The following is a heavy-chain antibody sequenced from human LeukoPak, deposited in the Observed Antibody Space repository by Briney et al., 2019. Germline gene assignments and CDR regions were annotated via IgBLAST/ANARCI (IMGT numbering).Heavy chain of an antibody. CDR2: ISGSGGST. V-gene: IGHV3-23*01. CDR1: GFTFSSYA. D-gene: IGHD3-22*01. Sequence: GGSLRLSCAAPGFTFSSYAMNWVRQAPGKGLEWVSGISGSGGSTHYADSVKGRFTISRDNSKNTLYLQMNTLRAEDTAVYYCAKVAAYYFDSSGYSTKNPFDYWGQGTLVTVSS. CDR3: AKVAAYYFDSSGYSTKNPFDY. J-gene: IGHJ4*02.